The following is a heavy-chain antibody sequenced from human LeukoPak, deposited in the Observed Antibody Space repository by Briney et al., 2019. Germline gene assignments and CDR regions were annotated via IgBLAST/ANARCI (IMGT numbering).Heavy chain of an antibody. Sequence: GGSLRLSCAASGFTFSSYEMNWVRQAPGKGLEWVSYISSSGSTIYYADSVKGRFTISRDNAKNSLYLHMNSLRVEDTAVYYCSTEDGWQAGEYGDSTGFYFHYWGQGALVTVSS. CDR1: GFTFSSYE. D-gene: IGHD4-17*01. V-gene: IGHV3-48*03. CDR2: ISSSGSTI. J-gene: IGHJ4*02. CDR3: STEDGWQAGEYGDSTGFYFHY.